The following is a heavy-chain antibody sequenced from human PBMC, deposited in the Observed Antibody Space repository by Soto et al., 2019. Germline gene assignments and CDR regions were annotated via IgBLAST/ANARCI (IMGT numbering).Heavy chain of an antibody. D-gene: IGHD2-21*02. V-gene: IGHV3-30-3*01. CDR3: ARGGGFCGADCYKGGIDY. J-gene: IGHJ4*02. CDR2: ISYDGSDK. Sequence: QVQLVESGGGVVQPGRSLRLSCAASGFTFSPYTMHWVRQTPGKGLEWVAVISYDGSDKYYADSVRGRFTISRDNSKNTLVLQMNSLRAEDTAVYYCARGGGFCGADCYKGGIDYWGQGTLVTVSS. CDR1: GFTFSPYT.